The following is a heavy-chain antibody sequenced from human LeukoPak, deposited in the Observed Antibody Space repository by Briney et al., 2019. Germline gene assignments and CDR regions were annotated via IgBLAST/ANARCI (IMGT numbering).Heavy chain of an antibody. J-gene: IGHJ4*02. D-gene: IGHD4-11*01. CDR1: GFTVSSNY. CDR3: ASSYSNYGYFDY. CDR2: IYSGGST. V-gene: IGHV3-53*01. Sequence: PGGSLRLSCAASGFTVSSNYMSWVRQAPGKGLEWVSVIYSGGSTYYADSVKGRFTISRDNSKNTLYLQMNSLRAGDTAVYYCASSYSNYGYFDYWGQGTLVTVSS.